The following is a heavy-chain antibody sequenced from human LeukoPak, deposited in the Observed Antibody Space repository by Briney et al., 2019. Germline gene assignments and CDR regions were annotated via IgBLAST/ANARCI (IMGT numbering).Heavy chain of an antibody. D-gene: IGHD3-9*01. CDR1: GASISSYY. CDR2: IYTSGST. Sequence: PSETLSLTCIVSGASISSYYWSWIRQPAGKGLEYIGRIYTSGSTNYNPSLKSRVTMSVDTSKNHFSLNLTSVTAADTAMYHCAAFTGYSNTFNIWGQGTMVTVSS. J-gene: IGHJ3*02. V-gene: IGHV4-4*07. CDR3: AAFTGYSNTFNI.